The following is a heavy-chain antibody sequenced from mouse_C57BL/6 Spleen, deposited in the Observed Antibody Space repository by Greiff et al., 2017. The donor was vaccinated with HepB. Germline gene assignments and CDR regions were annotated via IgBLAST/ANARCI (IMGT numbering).Heavy chain of an antibody. CDR3: ARRDYGVFDY. CDR1: GYTFTSYW. CDR2: IHPNSGST. Sequence: QVQLQQSGAELVKPGASVKLSCKASGYTFTSYWMHWVKQRPGQGLEWIGMIHPNSGSTNYKEKFKSKATLTVDKSSSTAYMQLSSLTSEDSAVYYCARRDYGVFDYWGQGTTLTVSS. D-gene: IGHD1-1*01. V-gene: IGHV1-64*01. J-gene: IGHJ2*01.